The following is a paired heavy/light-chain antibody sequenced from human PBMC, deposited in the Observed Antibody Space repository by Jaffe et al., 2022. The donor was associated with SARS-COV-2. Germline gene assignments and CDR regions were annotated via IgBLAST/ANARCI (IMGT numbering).Heavy chain of an antibody. J-gene: IGHJ4*02. CDR3: ASKTVISSRSFDY. Sequence: QVQLQESGPRLVKPSGTLSLTCAVSGDSISSNNWWSWVRQPPGKGLEWIGEIYHSGSTNYNPSLKSRVTISVDKSKNQFSLKLYSVTAADTAVYYCASKTVISSRSFDYWGQGTLVTVSS. D-gene: IGHD1-1*01. V-gene: IGHV4-4*02. CDR1: GDSISSNNW. CDR2: IYHSGST.
Light chain of an antibody. V-gene: IGKV1-39*01. J-gene: IGKJ4*01. CDR3: QQGYSTPL. CDR1: QSISTY. CDR2: AAS. Sequence: DIQMTQSPSSLSASVGDRVTITCRASQSISTYLNWYQQKPGKAPKLLIYAASSLQSGVPSRFSGSGSGTDFTLTISSLQPEDAATYCCQQGYSTPLFGGGTKVEI.